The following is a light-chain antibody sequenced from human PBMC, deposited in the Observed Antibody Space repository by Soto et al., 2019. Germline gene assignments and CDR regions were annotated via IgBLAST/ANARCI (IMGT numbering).Light chain of an antibody. V-gene: IGLV2-14*03. CDR3: SSYTSRSTLGV. CDR1: NSDIGGYNY. CDR2: DVS. Sequence: QSALTQPASVSGSPGQSITISCTGTNSDIGGYNYVSWYQQHPGKAPKLMIYDVSNRPSGVSYRFSGSKSGNTASLTISGLQAEDEADYYCSSYTSRSTLGVFGGGTKATVL. J-gene: IGLJ2*01.